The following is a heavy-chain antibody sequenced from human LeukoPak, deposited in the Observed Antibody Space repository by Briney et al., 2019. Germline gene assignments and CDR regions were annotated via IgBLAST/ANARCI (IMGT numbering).Heavy chain of an antibody. CDR2: IYYRGST. J-gene: IGHJ4*02. V-gene: IGHV4-59*01. D-gene: IGHD3-10*01. CDR1: GGSISSYY. Sequence: SETLSLTCTVSGGSISSYYWSWIRQPPGKGLEWIGYIYYRGSTNYNPSLKSRVTISVDTSKNQFSLKLSSVTAADTAVYYCASSYGSGSYYGGAFDYWGQGTLVTVSS. CDR3: ASSYGSGSYYGGAFDY.